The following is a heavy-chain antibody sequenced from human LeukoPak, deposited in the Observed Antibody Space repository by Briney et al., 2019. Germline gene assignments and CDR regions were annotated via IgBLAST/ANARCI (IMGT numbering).Heavy chain of an antibody. CDR1: GFTFSSDA. CDR3: ARGDYSFPYYYGMDV. CDR2: ISSNGGST. V-gene: IGHV3-64*01. D-gene: IGHD4-11*01. J-gene: IGHJ6*02. Sequence: PGGSLRLSCAASGFTFSSDAMHWVRQAPGKGLEYVSAISSNGGSTYYANSVKGRFTISRDNSKNTLYLQMGSLRAEDMAVYYCARGDYSFPYYYGMDVWGQGTTVTVSS.